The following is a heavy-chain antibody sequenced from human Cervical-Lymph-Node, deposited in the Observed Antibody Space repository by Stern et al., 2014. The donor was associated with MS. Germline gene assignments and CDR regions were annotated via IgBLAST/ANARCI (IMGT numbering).Heavy chain of an antibody. J-gene: IGHJ4*02. Sequence: QVQLQESGPGLVKPSGTLSLTCAVSGDSITSNNWWRWVPQSPGNGLEWIGEIYHLGDTSDSPYLESRVTISADKSKNQFSLRLDSVTAADTALYYCARKHCTTINCENYYFDYWGQGSLVTVSS. CDR1: GDSITSNNW. CDR2: IYHLGDT. D-gene: IGHD2/OR15-2a*01. V-gene: IGHV4-4*02. CDR3: ARKHCTTINCENYYFDY.